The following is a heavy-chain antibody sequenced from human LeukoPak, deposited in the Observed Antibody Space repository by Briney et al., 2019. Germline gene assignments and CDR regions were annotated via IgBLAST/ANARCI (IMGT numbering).Heavy chain of an antibody. CDR3: ATAPYCGGDCYSRVNAFDI. J-gene: IGHJ3*02. Sequence: ASVKVSCKASGYTFTSYDINWVRQATGQGLEWMGWMNPNSGNTGYAQKFQGRVTMTRNTSISTAYMELSSLRSEDTAVSYCATAPYCGGDCYSRVNAFDIWGQGTMVTVSS. D-gene: IGHD2-21*02. CDR2: MNPNSGNT. V-gene: IGHV1-8*01. CDR1: GYTFTSYD.